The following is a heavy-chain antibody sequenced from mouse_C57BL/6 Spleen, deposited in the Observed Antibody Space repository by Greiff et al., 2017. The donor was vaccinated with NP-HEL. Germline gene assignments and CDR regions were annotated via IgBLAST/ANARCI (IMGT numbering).Heavy chain of an antibody. CDR1: GYTFTSYW. V-gene: IGHV1-61*01. J-gene: IGHJ3*01. CDR3: ARSSMITTGFAY. D-gene: IGHD2-4*01. CDR2: IYPSDSET. Sequence: QVQLKQPGAELVRPGSSVKLSCKASGYTFTSYWMDWVKQRPGQGLEWIGNIYPSDSETHYNQKFKDKATLTVDKSSSTAYMQLSSLTSEDSAVYYCARSSMITTGFAYWGQGTLVTVSA.